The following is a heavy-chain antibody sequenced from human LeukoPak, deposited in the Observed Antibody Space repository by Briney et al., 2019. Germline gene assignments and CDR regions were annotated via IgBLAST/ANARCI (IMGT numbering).Heavy chain of an antibody. CDR2: IYYTGDT. D-gene: IGHD5-12*01. Sequence: PSETLSLTCAVSGYSISSGYYWGWIRQPPGKGLEWIGSIYYTGDTYYNSSLKSRVTISVDTSKNQFSLKLSSVTAADTALYYCSRLRGYTDGNPGYWGQGSLVTVSS. V-gene: IGHV4-38-2*01. CDR1: GYSISSGYY. CDR3: SRLRGYTDGNPGY. J-gene: IGHJ4*02.